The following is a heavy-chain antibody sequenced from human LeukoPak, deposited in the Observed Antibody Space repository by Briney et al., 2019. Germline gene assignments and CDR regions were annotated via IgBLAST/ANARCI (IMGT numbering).Heavy chain of an antibody. CDR1: GGSISSYY. J-gene: IGHJ6*03. D-gene: IGHD2-2*01. Sequence: SETLSLTCTVSGGSISSYYWSWIRQPAGKGLEWIGRIYTSGSTNHNPSLKSRVTMSVDTSKNQFSLKLSSVTAADTAVYYRARDKVGYCSSTSCYGYYYYYYMDVWGKGTTVTVSS. V-gene: IGHV4-4*07. CDR3: ARDKVGYCSSTSCYGYYYYYYMDV. CDR2: IYTSGST.